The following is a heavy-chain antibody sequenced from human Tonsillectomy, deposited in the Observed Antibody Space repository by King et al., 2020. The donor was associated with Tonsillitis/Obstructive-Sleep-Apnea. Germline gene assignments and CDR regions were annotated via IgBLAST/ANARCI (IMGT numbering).Heavy chain of an antibody. D-gene: IGHD3-10*01. J-gene: IGHJ3*02. CDR1: GGAVSSGDYH. CDR3: ARQLGRWVRAFDI. Sequence: QLQESGPGLVKPSETLSLTCTVSGGAVSSGDYHWGWIRQPPGKGLEWIGSIVYRGSTYYNPSLKSRDTISVDTSKNQFSLKAYSMTAADTAVYYCARQLGRWVRAFDIWGQGTLVTVSS. V-gene: IGHV4-39*01. CDR2: IVYRGST.